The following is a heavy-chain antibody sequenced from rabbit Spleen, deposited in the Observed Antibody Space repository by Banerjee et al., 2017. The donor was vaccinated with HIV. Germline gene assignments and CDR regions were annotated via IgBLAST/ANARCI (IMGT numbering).Heavy chain of an antibody. V-gene: IGHV1S40*01. CDR2: TGTGSGST. D-gene: IGHD2-1*01. CDR3: ARGSAAMTMVITGFYFNL. J-gene: IGHJ4*01. CDR1: GFSFSSGYY. Sequence: QQLVESGGGLVKPGASLTLTCKASGFSFSSGYYMSWVRQAPGKGLEWIGCTGTGSGSTYYASWAKGRFTISKTSSTTVTLQMTSLTAADTATYFCARGSAAMTMVITGFYFNLWGPGTLVTVS.